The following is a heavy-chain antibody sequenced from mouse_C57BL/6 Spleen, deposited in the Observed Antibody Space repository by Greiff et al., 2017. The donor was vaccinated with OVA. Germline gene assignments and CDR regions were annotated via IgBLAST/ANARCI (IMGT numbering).Heavy chain of an antibody. V-gene: IGHV1-82*01. D-gene: IGHD2-3*01. Sequence: VQLQQSGPELVKPGASVKISCKASGYAFRSSWMNWVKQRPGKGLEWIGRIYPGDGDTNYNGKFKGKATLTADKSSSTTYMQLSSLTSEDSAVYFCARNDGYYWWGQGTLVTVSA. J-gene: IGHJ3*02. CDR2: IYPGDGDT. CDR3: ARNDGYYW. CDR1: GYAFRSSW.